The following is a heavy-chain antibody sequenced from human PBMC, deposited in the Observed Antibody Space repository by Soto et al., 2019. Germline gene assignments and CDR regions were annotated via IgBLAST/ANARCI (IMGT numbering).Heavy chain of an antibody. Sequence: DVQLLESGGGLVQPGGSLRLSCAASVFSFSSYAMSWVRQAPGKGLEWVSSISGSGGSTYHADSVKGRFTISRDNSKNTLYLQMNSLRDEDTAVYYCAKDQRGFSSTARIDYWGQGTLVTVSS. V-gene: IGHV3-23*01. CDR2: ISGSGGST. CDR1: VFSFSSYA. D-gene: IGHD2-2*01. CDR3: AKDQRGFSSTARIDY. J-gene: IGHJ4*02.